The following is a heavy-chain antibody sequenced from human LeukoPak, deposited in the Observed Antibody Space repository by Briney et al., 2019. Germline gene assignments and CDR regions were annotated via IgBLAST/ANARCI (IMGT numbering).Heavy chain of an antibody. V-gene: IGHV3-7*01. CDR1: GCTFSSYW. CDR2: IKQDGSEK. D-gene: IGHD2-8*01. Sequence: PGGSLRLSCAASGCTFSSYWMSWVRQAPGKGLEWVANIKQDGSEKYYVDSVKGRFTISRDNAKNSLYLQMNSLRAEDTAVYYCARAMLYYFDYWGQGTLVTVSS. J-gene: IGHJ4*02. CDR3: ARAMLYYFDY.